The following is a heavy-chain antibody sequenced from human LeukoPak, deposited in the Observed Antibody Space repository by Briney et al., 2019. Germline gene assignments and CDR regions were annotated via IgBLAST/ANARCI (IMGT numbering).Heavy chain of an antibody. Sequence: SETLSLTCTVSGGTISSYYWSWIRQPPGKGLEWIGYIYNSGSTNYNPSLKSRGTISVDTSKNQFSLKLSSVTAADTAVYYCARHWGWERFLDLWGQRALVTVSS. D-gene: IGHD3-3*01. V-gene: IGHV4-59*08. CDR1: GGTISSYY. CDR3: ARHWGWERFLDL. CDR2: IYNSGST. J-gene: IGHJ5*02.